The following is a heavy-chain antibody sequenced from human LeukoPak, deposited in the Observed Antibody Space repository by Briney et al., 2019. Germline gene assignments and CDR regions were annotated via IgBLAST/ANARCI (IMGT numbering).Heavy chain of an antibody. CDR1: GFTVSTIY. J-gene: IGHJ3*02. Sequence: GGSLRLSCEASGFTVSTIYMSWVRQAPGKGLEWVSTIYRGGSTYYADSVTGRFTISRDNSKNTLYLQMNSLRAEDTAVYYCARGTTGGPRVPFDIWGQGTMVTVSS. CDR3: ARGTTGGPRVPFDI. CDR2: IYRGGST. V-gene: IGHV3-66*01. D-gene: IGHD1-7*01.